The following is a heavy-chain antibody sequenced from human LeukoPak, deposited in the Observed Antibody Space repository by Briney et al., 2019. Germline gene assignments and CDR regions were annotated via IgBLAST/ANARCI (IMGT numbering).Heavy chain of an antibody. D-gene: IGHD5-24*01. Sequence: SVKVSCKASGGAFSSYAINWVRQAPGQGLEWMGVSIPFFGTITYAQKFQGRVTITADASTSTASMELSSLRSEDTAVYYCAADHPNYGYWGQGTLVTVSS. CDR3: AADHPNYGY. CDR2: SIPFFGTI. V-gene: IGHV1-69*13. CDR1: GGAFSSYA. J-gene: IGHJ4*02.